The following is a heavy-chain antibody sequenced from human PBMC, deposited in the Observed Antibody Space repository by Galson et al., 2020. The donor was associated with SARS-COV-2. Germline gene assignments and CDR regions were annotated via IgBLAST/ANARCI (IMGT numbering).Heavy chain of an antibody. CDR1: GFTFSSYW. J-gene: IGHJ6*02. CDR3: AREGTYCSGGSCYYYYYGMDV. CDR2: IKQDGSEK. D-gene: IGHD2-15*01. V-gene: IGHV3-7*01. Sequence: GFTFSSYWMSWVRQAPGKGLEWVANIKQDGSEKYYVDSVKGRFTISRDNAKNSLYLQMNSLRAEDTAVYYCAREGTYCSGGSCYYYYYGMDVWGQGTTVTVSS.